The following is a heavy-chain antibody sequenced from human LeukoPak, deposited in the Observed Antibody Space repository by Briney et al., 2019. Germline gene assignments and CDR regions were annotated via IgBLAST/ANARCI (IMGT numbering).Heavy chain of an antibody. Sequence: SETLSLTCAVSGGSITSSNWWSWVRQPPGKGLEWIGEIYHSGSTNYNPSLKSRVTISGDKSKNQFSLKLSSVTAADTAVYYCATVAGDAFDIWGQGTMVTVSS. CDR2: IYHSGST. J-gene: IGHJ3*02. V-gene: IGHV4-4*02. CDR3: ATVAGDAFDI. CDR1: GGSITSSNW. D-gene: IGHD6-19*01.